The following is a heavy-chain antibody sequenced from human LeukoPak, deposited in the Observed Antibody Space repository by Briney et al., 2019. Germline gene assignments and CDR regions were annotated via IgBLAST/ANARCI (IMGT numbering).Heavy chain of an antibody. CDR1: GGSFSGYY. D-gene: IGHD6-6*01. CDR3: ARGWGSSGFDP. J-gene: IGHJ5*02. CDR2: INHSGST. Sequence: SETLSLTCAVYGGSFSGYYWSWIRQPPGKGLEWIGEINHSGSTNYNPSLKSRVTISVDTSKNQFSLKLSSVTAADTAVYYCARGWGSSGFDPWGQGTPVTVSS. V-gene: IGHV4-34*01.